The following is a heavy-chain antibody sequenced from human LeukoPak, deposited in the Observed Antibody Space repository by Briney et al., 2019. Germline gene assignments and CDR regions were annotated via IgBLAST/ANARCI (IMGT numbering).Heavy chain of an antibody. V-gene: IGHV1-2*02. J-gene: IGHJ4*02. CDR1: GYTFTGNF. CDR2: INPNNGDT. CDR3: ARDGGTAGYSSGSDY. D-gene: IGHD5-18*01. Sequence: ASVKVSCKTSGYTFTGNFMHWVRQAPGQGPEWMGWINPNNGDTNYAQKFQGRVTVTKDTSTSTVYMELRSLRSDDTAVYYCARDGGTAGYSSGSDYWGQGTLVTVSS.